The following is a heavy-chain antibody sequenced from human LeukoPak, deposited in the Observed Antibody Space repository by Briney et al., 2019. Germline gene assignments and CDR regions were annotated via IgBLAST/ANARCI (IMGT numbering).Heavy chain of an antibody. CDR1: GGSVSSGRDY. CDR2: IYYSGNT. D-gene: IGHD6-13*01. CDR3: ARGKGTAAAYYYYGMDV. J-gene: IGHJ6*02. Sequence: PSETLSLTCTVSGGSVSSGRDYWTWIRLPPGKGLEWIGYIYYSGNTDYNPSLKSRATISVDTSKNQFSLKLTSVTAADTAMYYCARGKGTAAAYYYYGMDVWGQGTTVTVSS. V-gene: IGHV4-61*01.